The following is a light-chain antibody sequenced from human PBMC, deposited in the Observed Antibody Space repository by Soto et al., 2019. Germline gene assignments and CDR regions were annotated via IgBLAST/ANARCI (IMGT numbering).Light chain of an antibody. CDR3: SSFAGGGNPVL. CDR1: SSDVGGYNY. V-gene: IGLV2-8*01. CDR2: EVT. Sequence: QSVLTQPPSASGSLGQSVTISCTGTSSDVGGYNYVSWHQQHPGKAPKVMIYEVTKRPPGVPDRFSGSKPGNTASLTVSGLQAEDEADYYCSSFAGGGNPVLLGGGTKLTVL. J-gene: IGLJ2*01.